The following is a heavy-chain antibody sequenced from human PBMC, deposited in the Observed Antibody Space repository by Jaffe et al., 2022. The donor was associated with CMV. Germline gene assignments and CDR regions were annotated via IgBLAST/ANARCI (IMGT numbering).Heavy chain of an antibody. CDR1: GGTFSSYA. V-gene: IGHV1-69*01. J-gene: IGHJ3*02. Sequence: QVQLVQSGAEVKKPGSSVKVSCKASGGTFSSYAISWVRQAPGQGLEWMGGIIPIFGTANYAQKFQGRVTITADESTSTAYMELSSLRSEDTAVYYCARSQTVGYYDSSGYYHDAFDIWGQGTMVTVSS. CDR3: ARSQTVGYYDSSGYYHDAFDI. CDR2: IIPIFGTA. D-gene: IGHD3-22*01.